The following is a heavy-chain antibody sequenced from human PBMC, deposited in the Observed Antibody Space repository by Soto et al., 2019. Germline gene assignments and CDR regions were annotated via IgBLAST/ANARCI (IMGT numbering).Heavy chain of an antibody. D-gene: IGHD6-13*01. CDR2: IYYSGST. J-gene: IGHJ4*02. V-gene: IGHV4-59*01. Sequence: SETLSLTCTVSGGSISSYYWSWIRQPPGKGLEWIGYIYYSGSTNYNPSLKSRVTISVDTSKNQFSLKLSSVTAADTAVYYCARGGSSCIDFWGQGTLVTVSS. CDR1: GGSISSYY. CDR3: ARGGSSCIDF.